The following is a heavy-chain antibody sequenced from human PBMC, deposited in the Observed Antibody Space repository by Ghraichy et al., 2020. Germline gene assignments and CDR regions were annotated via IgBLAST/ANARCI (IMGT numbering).Heavy chain of an antibody. J-gene: IGHJ5*02. CDR2: IYYSGNT. V-gene: IGHV4-39*01. CDR3: ARHGSSTSYYSTEYNWFDP. CDR1: GDSISSSSFY. D-gene: IGHD3-10*01. Sequence: SQTLSLTCTVSGDSISSSSFYWGWIRQPPGKGLEWIGSIYYSGNTYYNPSLKSRVSISVDTSKNQFSLRLSSVTAADTAVYYCARHGSSTSYYSTEYNWFDPWGQGTLVTVSS.